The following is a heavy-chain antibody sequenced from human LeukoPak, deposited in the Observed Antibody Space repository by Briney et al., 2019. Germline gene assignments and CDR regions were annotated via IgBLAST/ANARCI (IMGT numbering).Heavy chain of an antibody. CDR3: ARSAMRSSGSQFDY. V-gene: IGHV3-11*04. Sequence: GGSLRLSCAASGFTFSDYYMSWIRQAPGKGLEWVSYISSSGSTIYYADSVEGRFTISRDNAKNSLYLQMNSLRAEDTAVYYCARSAMRSSGSQFDYWGQGTLVTVSS. D-gene: IGHD6-19*01. CDR1: GFTFSDYY. J-gene: IGHJ4*02. CDR2: ISSSGSTI.